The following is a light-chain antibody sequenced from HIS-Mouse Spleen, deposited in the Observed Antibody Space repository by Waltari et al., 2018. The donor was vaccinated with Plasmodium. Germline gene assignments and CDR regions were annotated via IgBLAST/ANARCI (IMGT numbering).Light chain of an antibody. J-gene: IGKJ1*01. V-gene: IGKV1-5*03. Sequence: HSPSTLSASVGDRVTITCRASQSISSWLAWYQQKPGKAPKLLIYKASSLESGVPSRFSGSGSGTEFTLTISSLQPDDFATYYCQQYNSYSWTFGQGTKVEIK. CDR1: QSISSW. CDR2: KAS. CDR3: QQYNSYSWT.